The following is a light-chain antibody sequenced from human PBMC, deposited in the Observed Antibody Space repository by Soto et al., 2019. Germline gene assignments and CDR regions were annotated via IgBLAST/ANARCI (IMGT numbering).Light chain of an antibody. Sequence: DIQMTQSPSTLSASVGDRVTITCRASRNLTTWLAWYQQKPGKAPKLLISDASNLEGGVPSRFSGSGSGTDFTLTISSLQPEDFAVYYCQQYNNWPLTFGGGTKWIS. CDR1: RNLTTW. CDR2: DAS. V-gene: IGKV1-5*01. CDR3: QQYNNWPLT. J-gene: IGKJ4*01.